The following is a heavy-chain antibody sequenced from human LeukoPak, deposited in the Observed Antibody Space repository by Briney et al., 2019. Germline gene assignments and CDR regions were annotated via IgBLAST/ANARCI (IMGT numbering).Heavy chain of an antibody. CDR1: GYSFTSYW. CDR2: IYPGDSDT. J-gene: IGHJ4*02. D-gene: IGHD1-26*01. CDR3: ARGSGSYHTAYMN. Sequence: GESLKISCKGSGYSFTSYWIGWVRQMPGKGLEWMGIIYPGDSDTRYSPPFQGQVTISADKSLSTAYLQWSSLKASDTAMYYCARGSGSYHTAYMNWGQGSPVTVS. V-gene: IGHV5-51*01.